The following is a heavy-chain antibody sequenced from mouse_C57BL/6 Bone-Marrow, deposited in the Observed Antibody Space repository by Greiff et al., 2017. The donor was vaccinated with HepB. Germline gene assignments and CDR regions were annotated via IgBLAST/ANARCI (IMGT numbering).Heavy chain of an antibody. CDR2: IDPSYSYT. V-gene: IGHV1-69*01. D-gene: IGHD1-2*01. CDR1: GYTFTSYW. CDR3: ARSDYGDY. Sequence: QVQLQQPGAELVMPGASVKLSCKASGYTFTSYWMHWVKQRPGQGLEWIGEIDPSYSYTNYNQKFKGKSTLTVDKSSSTAYMQLSSLTSEDSAVYYCARSDYGDYWGQGTTLTVSS. J-gene: IGHJ2*01.